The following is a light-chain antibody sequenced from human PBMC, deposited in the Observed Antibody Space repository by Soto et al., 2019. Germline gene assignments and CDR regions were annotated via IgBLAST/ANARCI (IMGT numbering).Light chain of an antibody. CDR1: QSVSSN. CDR3: QQYNNWPPT. J-gene: IGKJ1*01. Sequence: EIVVTQSPATLSVSPGERATLSCRASQSVSSNSAWYQQKPGQAPRLLIYGASTRATGIPARFSGSGSGTEFTLTISSLQSEDFAVYYCQQYNNWPPTFGQGTKV. V-gene: IGKV3-15*01. CDR2: GAS.